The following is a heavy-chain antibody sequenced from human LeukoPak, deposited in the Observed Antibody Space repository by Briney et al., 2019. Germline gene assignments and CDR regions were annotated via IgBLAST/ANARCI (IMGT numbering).Heavy chain of an antibody. D-gene: IGHD2-15*01. CDR2: IRSKAYGGTT. Sequence: GGSLRLSCTASGFTFGDYAMSWVRQAPGKGLEWIGFIRSKAYGGTTEYAASVKGRLIISRDDSKSIVYLQMNSLKTEDTAVYYCTRDIDADYVDYWGQGTLVTVSS. CDR1: GFTFGDYA. J-gene: IGHJ4*02. CDR3: TRDIDADYVDY. V-gene: IGHV3-49*04.